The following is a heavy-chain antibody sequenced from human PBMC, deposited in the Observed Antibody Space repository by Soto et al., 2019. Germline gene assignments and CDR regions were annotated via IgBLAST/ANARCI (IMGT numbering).Heavy chain of an antibody. CDR2: IYYSGST. J-gene: IGHJ4*02. Sequence: QLQLQESGPGLVKPSETLSLTCTVSGGSISSSSYYWGWIRQPPGKGLEWIGSIYYSGSTYYNPSLKRRVTISVDTSTNLFSLKLRSVTAADTAVYYCARGPYLYDYVWGSYRHFDYWGQGTLVTVSS. D-gene: IGHD3-16*02. CDR1: GGSISSSSYY. CDR3: ARGPYLYDYVWGSYRHFDY. V-gene: IGHV4-39*01.